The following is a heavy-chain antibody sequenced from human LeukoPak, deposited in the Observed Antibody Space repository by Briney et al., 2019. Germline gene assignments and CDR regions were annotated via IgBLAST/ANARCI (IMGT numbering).Heavy chain of an antibody. V-gene: IGHV4-59*08. CDR1: GGSISGHH. J-gene: IGHJ3*02. Sequence: SQTLSPTCTVSGGSISGHHWTWIRQPPGTGLEWIGYFYDSGDFNYNPSLKSRVTIWMDMSNNQFSLTMSSVTAADTAMYYCARLLRPGGRKGDAFDIWGQGTLVTVSS. CDR3: ARLLRPGGRKGDAFDI. CDR2: FYDSGDF. D-gene: IGHD1-26*01.